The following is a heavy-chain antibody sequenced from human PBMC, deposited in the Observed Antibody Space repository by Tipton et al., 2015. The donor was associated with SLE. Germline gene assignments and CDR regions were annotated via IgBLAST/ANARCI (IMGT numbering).Heavy chain of an antibody. J-gene: IGHJ4*02. CDR2: INSNSGGT. V-gene: IGHV1-2*02. CDR1: GYTFIGYY. Sequence: QLVQSGAEVKKPGASVKVSCKASGYTFIGYYMHWVRQAPGQGLEWMGWINSNSGGTNYAQKFQGRVTLTRDTSISASYMELRWLRSDDTAVYYCASTTILGSTFDYWGQGTLVTVPS. D-gene: IGHD1-26*01. CDR3: ASTTILGSTFDY.